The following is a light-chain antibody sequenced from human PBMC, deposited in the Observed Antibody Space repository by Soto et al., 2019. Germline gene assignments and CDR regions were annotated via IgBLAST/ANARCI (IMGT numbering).Light chain of an antibody. V-gene: IGKV3-20*01. Sequence: EIVLTQSPGTLSLSPGEGATLSCRASQSVRNNYLAWYQQKPGQAPRLLISGASSRATGVSDRFSGSGSGTYSTFTISLLESEDFAVYYCQRYGSSPPHTFGQGTRMEIK. CDR2: GAS. CDR1: QSVRNNY. CDR3: QRYGSSPPHT. J-gene: IGKJ2*01.